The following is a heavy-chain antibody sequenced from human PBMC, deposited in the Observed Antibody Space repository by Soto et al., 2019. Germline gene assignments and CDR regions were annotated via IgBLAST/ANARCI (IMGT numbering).Heavy chain of an antibody. CDR2: IYYTGST. J-gene: IGHJ2*01. V-gene: IGHV4-59*01. CDR3: ARGSYYYDSSGYSPFDL. CDR1: GDSFTTYY. Sequence: QVQLQESGPGLVKPSETLSLTCTVSGDSFTTYYWSWIRQPPGKGLEWIGYIYYTGSTNYNPSLKSRVPISVDTSKNQFSLNLSFVTAADTAVYYCARGSYYYDSSGYSPFDLWGRDTLVTVSS. D-gene: IGHD3-22*01.